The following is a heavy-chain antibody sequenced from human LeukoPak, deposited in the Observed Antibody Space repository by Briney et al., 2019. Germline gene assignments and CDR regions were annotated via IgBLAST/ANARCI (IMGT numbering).Heavy chain of an antibody. CDR2: ISSSSSTI. V-gene: IGHV3-48*04. J-gene: IGHJ4*02. Sequence: GGSLRLSCAASGSTFSSYSMNWVRQAPGKGLEWVSSISSSSSTIYYADSVKGRFTISRDNAKNSLYLQMNSLRAEDTAVYYCARDAGSLYDYVWGSYRPNYFDYWGQGTLVTVSS. CDR3: ARDAGSLYDYVWGSYRPNYFDY. CDR1: GSTFSSYS. D-gene: IGHD3-16*02.